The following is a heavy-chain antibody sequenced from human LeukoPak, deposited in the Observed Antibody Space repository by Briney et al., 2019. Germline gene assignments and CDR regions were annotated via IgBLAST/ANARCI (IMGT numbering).Heavy chain of an antibody. V-gene: IGHV4-39*07. CDR3: ARDSGSGWQAFDI. CDR2: IYYTGAT. Sequence: PSETLSLTCTVSGGSISSSIHFWGWFRQPPGKRLEWIGNIYYTGATYYNPSLKSRVTISVDTSKKQFSLKLNSVTAADTAVYYCARDSGSGWQAFDIWGQGTMVTVSS. J-gene: IGHJ3*02. D-gene: IGHD6-19*01. CDR1: GGSISSSIHF.